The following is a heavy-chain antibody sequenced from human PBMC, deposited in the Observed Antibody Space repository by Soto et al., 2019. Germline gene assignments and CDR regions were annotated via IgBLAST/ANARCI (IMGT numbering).Heavy chain of an antibody. D-gene: IGHD6-19*01. V-gene: IGHV1-69*01. Sequence: QVQLVQSGAEVKKPGSSVKVSCKASGGTFSSYAISWVRQAPGQGLEWMGGIIPIFGTSNYAQKFQGRVTITADESTSTAYMELSSLRSEDTAVYYCARVPSHIAVAGTPLFDYWGQGTLVTVSS. CDR3: ARVPSHIAVAGTPLFDY. J-gene: IGHJ4*02. CDR1: GGTFSSYA. CDR2: IIPIFGTS.